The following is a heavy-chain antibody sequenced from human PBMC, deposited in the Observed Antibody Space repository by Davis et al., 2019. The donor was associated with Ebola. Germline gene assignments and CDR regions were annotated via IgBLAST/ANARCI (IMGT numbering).Heavy chain of an antibody. D-gene: IGHD4-17*01. CDR3: AKERYGVPRGVFDF. V-gene: IGHV3-30*18. Sequence: GESLKISCAASGFTFSSYGMHWVRQAPGKGLEWVAVISYDGSNKYYADSVKGRFTISRDNSKNTLYLQMNSLKAEDTAIYYCAKERYGVPRGVFDFWGQGTLVTVSS. CDR2: ISYDGSNK. CDR1: GFTFSSYG. J-gene: IGHJ4*02.